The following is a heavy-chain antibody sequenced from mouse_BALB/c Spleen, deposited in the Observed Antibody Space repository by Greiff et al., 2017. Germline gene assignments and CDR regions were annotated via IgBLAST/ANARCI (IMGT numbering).Heavy chain of an antibody. J-gene: IGHJ4*01. CDR1: GYTFTSYW. Sequence: QVQLQQSGAELAKPGASVKMSCKASGYTFTSYWMHWVKQRPGQGLEWIGYINPSTGYTEYNQKFKDKATLTADKSSSTAYMQLSSLTSEDSAVYYCARWPYYRYLYAMDYWGQGTSVTVSS. V-gene: IGHV1-7*01. CDR3: ARWPYYRYLYAMDY. CDR2: INPSTGYT. D-gene: IGHD2-14*01.